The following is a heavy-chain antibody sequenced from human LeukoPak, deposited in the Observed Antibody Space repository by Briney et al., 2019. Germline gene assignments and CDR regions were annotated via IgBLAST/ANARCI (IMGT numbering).Heavy chain of an antibody. CDR2: IYYSGST. D-gene: IGHD2-2*02. Sequence: SETLSLTCTVSGGSISSSSYYWGWIRQPPGKGLEWIGSIYYSGSTYYNPSLKSRVTMSVDTSKNQFSLKLSSVTAADTAVYYCARDLQYCSSTSCYIAFDIWGQGTMVTVSS. CDR1: GGSISSSSYY. CDR3: ARDLQYCSSTSCYIAFDI. J-gene: IGHJ3*02. V-gene: IGHV4-39*07.